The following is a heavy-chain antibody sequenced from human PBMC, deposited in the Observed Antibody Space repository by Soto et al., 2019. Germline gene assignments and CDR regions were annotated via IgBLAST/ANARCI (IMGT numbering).Heavy chain of an antibody. CDR3: TRGSYGAYDY. CDR1: GFRFSDYS. CDR2: IISNSGYT. Sequence: LRVSCAAPGFRFSDYSMNCVRQVPGKGLEWVSSIISNSGYTLYTDSVKGRFTISRDNAKSSLYLQMSSLRDEDTAVYYCTRGSYGAYDYWGQGTLVTVYS. D-gene: IGHD4-17*01. V-gene: IGHV3-21*06. J-gene: IGHJ4*02.